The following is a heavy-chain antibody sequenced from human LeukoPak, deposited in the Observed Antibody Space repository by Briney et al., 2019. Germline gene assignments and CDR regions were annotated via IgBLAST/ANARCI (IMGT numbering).Heavy chain of an antibody. Sequence: SETLSLTCAVSGGSISSSNWWSWVRQPPGKGLEWIGEIYHSGSTNYNPSLKSRVPISVDKSKNQFSLELSSVPAADTAVYYCARFEGGDSNPFDYWGQGTLVTVSS. D-gene: IGHD4-17*01. V-gene: IGHV4-4*02. J-gene: IGHJ4*02. CDR1: GGSISSSNW. CDR3: ARFEGGDSNPFDY. CDR2: IYHSGST.